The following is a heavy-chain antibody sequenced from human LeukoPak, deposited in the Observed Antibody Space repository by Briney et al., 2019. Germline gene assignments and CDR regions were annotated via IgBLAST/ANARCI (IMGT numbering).Heavy chain of an antibody. D-gene: IGHD3-10*01. CDR2: IYYSGST. CDR1: GGSISSYY. J-gene: IGHJ4*02. V-gene: IGHV4-39*01. Sequence: PSETLSLTCTVSGGSISSYYWGWIRQPPGKGLEWIGSIYYSGSTYYNPSLKSRVTISVDTSKNQFSLKLSSVTAADTAVYYCARAVRRGVYFDYWGQGTLVIVSS. CDR3: ARAVRRGVYFDY.